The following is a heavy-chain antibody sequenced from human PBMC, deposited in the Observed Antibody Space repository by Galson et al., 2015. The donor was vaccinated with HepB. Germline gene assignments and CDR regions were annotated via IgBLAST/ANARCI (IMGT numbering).Heavy chain of an antibody. D-gene: IGHD2-21*02. V-gene: IGHV4-39*01. Sequence: ETLSLTCPVSGGSISSSSYYWGWIRQPPGKGLEWIGRIYYSGSTYYNPSLKSQVTVSVHTSKNQCSLKLSSVTAADTAVYYCARVNSAYCGGDCSYFQHWGQGTLVTVSS. CDR3: ARVNSAYCGGDCSYFQH. CDR2: IYYSGST. J-gene: IGHJ1*01. CDR1: GGSISSSSYY.